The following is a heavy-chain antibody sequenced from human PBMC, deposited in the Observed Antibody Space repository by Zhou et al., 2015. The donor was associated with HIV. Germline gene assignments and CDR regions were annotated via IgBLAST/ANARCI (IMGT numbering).Heavy chain of an antibody. CDR3: LRSTYSSPDH. CDR1: GFTFSDSA. J-gene: IGHJ5*02. D-gene: IGHD6-19*01. Sequence: EVQLLESGGGLVQPGGSLRLSCAASGFTFSDSAMHWVRQASGKGLEWVGRIRSKANSYATVYPASVKGRFTISRDDSKNTAYLQMNSLRAEDTAVYYCLRSTYSSPDHWGQGTLVTVSS. CDR2: IRSKANSYAT. V-gene: IGHV3-73*01.